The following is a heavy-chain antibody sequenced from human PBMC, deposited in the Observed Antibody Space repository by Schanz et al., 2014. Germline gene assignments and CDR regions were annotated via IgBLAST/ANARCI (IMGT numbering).Heavy chain of an antibody. CDR1: GDSISSYSYY. V-gene: IGHV4-61*02. J-gene: IGHJ4*02. Sequence: QVQLQESGPGLVKPSQTLSLTCTVSGDSISSYSYYWTWIRQPAGKGLEWIGRIYTGGSTIYNPSLKSRVTIPVDTSKGQFSLKLSSVTAADTAVYYCASETVQYCDSTTCYESGYIDYWGQGTPVTVSS. D-gene: IGHD2-2*01. CDR2: IYTGGST. CDR3: ASETVQYCDSTTCYESGYIDY.